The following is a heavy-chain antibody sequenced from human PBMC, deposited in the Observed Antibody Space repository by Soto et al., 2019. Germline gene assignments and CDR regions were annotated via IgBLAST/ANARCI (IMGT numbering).Heavy chain of an antibody. V-gene: IGHV3-7*03. CDR2: IKEDGSEK. J-gene: IGHJ4*02. CDR1: GFTFDHYW. CDR3: ARCGSENDY. Sequence: EVQLVESGGGLVQPGESLRLSCAASGFTFDHYWMTWVRQAPGKGLEWVDNIKEDGSEKNYVDSVKGRFTISRDNAKNSLYLQMNSLRAEDTATYYCARCGSENDYWGQGTLVTVSS. D-gene: IGHD5-12*01.